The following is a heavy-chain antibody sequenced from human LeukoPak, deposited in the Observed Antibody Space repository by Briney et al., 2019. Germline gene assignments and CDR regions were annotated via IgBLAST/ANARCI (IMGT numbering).Heavy chain of an antibody. CDR2: ISYDGSNK. Sequence: PGGSLRLSCAASGFTFSSYGMHWVRQAPGKGLEWVAVISYDGSNKYYADSVKGRFTISRDNSKNTLYLQMNSLRAEDTAVYYCAKDCLEGGYYTGLDYWGQGTLVTVSS. D-gene: IGHD3-3*01. CDR3: AKDCLEGGYYTGLDY. J-gene: IGHJ4*02. V-gene: IGHV3-30*18. CDR1: GFTFSSYG.